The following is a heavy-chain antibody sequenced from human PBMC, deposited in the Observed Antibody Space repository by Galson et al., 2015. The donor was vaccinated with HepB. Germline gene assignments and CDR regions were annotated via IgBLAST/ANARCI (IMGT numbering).Heavy chain of an antibody. V-gene: IGHV1-69*04. J-gene: IGHJ4*02. Sequence: SVKVSCKASGGTFSSYAFSWVRQAPGQGLEWMGRIIPILGKVNYAQKFQGRVTITADIRTSTAYMELSSLRSEDTAVYYCAGDEPGYCSRTSCNWVFDYWGQGTLVTV. D-gene: IGHD2-2*01. CDR1: GGTFSSYA. CDR2: IIPILGKV. CDR3: AGDEPGYCSRTSCNWVFDY.